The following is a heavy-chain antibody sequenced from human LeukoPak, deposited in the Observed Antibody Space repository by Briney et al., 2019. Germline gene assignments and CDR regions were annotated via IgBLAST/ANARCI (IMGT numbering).Heavy chain of an antibody. CDR2: IYSDGST. CDR1: GFTVSSTY. J-gene: IGHJ5*02. CDR3: ARRGTIAVPVFWFDP. D-gene: IGHD6-19*01. V-gene: IGHV3-53*01. Sequence: TRGSLRLSCAASGFTVSSTYMTWVRQAPGKGLGWVSVIYSDGSTYYADSVKGRFTVSRDNSKNTLYLQMNSLRAEDTAVYYCARRGTIAVPVFWFDPWGQGTLVIVSS.